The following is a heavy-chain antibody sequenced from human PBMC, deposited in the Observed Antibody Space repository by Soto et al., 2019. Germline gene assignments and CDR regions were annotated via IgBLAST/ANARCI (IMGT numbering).Heavy chain of an antibody. J-gene: IGHJ4*02. Sequence: GGSLRLSCAASGFTVSDYYMSWIRQAPGKRLEWLSYSSNSGTYTRYADSVKGRFSISRDNAKNSLYLQINSLRGEDTATYYCARSGDNYNVLDYWGKGTPVTVSS. V-gene: IGHV3-11*06. CDR1: GFTVSDYY. CDR2: SSNSGTYT. CDR3: ARSGDNYNVLDY. D-gene: IGHD3-10*02.